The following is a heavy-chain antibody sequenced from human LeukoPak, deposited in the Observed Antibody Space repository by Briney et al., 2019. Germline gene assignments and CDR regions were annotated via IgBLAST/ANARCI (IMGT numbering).Heavy chain of an antibody. CDR3: ARQVSYYGSGSYVDY. D-gene: IGHD3-10*01. CDR1: GGSISSTSSY. CDR2: IYYSGRT. J-gene: IGHJ4*02. Sequence: SETLSLTCTVSGGSISSTSSYWGWIRQPPGKGLEWIGSIYYSGRTYYNPSLKSRVAISVDTPKKQFSLKLSSVTAADTAVYYCARQVSYYGSGSYVDYWGQGSLVTVSS. V-gene: IGHV4-39*01.